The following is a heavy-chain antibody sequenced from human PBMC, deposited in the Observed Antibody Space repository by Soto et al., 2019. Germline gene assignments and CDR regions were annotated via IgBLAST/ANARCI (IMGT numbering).Heavy chain of an antibody. CDR2: IWYDGSNK. CDR3: ARDGYDPALDF. V-gene: IGHV3-33*01. J-gene: IGHJ4*02. Sequence: QVQLVESGGGVVQPGRSLRLSCAASGFTFSSYGMHWVRQAPGTGLEWVAVIWYDGSNKYYADSVKGRFTISRDNSKNTLDPQMNSLGAEDTAVYYGARDGYDPALDFWGQGTLVTVSS. CDR1: GFTFSSYG. D-gene: IGHD3-3*01.